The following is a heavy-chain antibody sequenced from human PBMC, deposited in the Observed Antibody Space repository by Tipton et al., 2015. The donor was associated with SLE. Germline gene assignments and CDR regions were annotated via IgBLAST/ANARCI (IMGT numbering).Heavy chain of an antibody. CDR2: ISGSGGST. D-gene: IGHD3-22*01. J-gene: IGHJ6*02. V-gene: IGHV3-23*01. Sequence: GSLRLSCAASGFTFSSYAMSWVRQAPGKGLEWVSAISGSGGSTYYADSVKGRFTISRDNSKNTLYLQMNSLRAEDTAVYYCAKDRPYYYDSSGYYYHYGMDVWGQGTTVTVSS. CDR1: GFTFSSYA. CDR3: AKDRPYYYDSSGYYYHYGMDV.